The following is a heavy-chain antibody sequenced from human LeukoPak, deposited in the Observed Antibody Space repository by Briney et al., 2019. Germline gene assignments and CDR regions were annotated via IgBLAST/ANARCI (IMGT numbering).Heavy chain of an antibody. CDR1: GGSISSSSYY. J-gene: IGHJ4*02. Sequence: PSETLSLTCTVSGGSISSSSYYWGWIRQPPGKGLEWIGSIYYSGSTYYNPSLKSRVTISVDTSKNQFSLKLSSVTAADTAVYYCARHRXXXXGRTILIGYYFDYWGQGTLVTVSS. V-gene: IGHV4-39*01. CDR2: IYYSGST. CDR3: ARHRXXXXGRTILIGYYFDY. D-gene: IGHD1-14*01.